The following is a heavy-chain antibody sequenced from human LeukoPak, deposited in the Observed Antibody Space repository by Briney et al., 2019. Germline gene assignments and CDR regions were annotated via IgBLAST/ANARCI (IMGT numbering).Heavy chain of an antibody. CDR2: ISYDGSNK. D-gene: IGHD5-12*01. Sequence: GGSLRLSCAASGFTLSGDYMSWVRQAPGKGLEWVAVISYDGSNKYYADSVKGRFTISRDNSKDTLYLQMNSLRAEDTAVYYCAREYSDYGYYYNMEVWGQGTTVTVSS. J-gene: IGHJ6*02. CDR1: GFTLSGDY. CDR3: AREYSDYGYYYNMEV. V-gene: IGHV3-30*03.